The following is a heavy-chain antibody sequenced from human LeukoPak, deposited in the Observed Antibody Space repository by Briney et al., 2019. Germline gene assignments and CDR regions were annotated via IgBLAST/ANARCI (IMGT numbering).Heavy chain of an antibody. D-gene: IGHD5-18*01. CDR1: GFTFSSYG. J-gene: IGHJ6*03. CDR2: ISYDGSNK. Sequence: PGGSPRLSCAASGFTFSSYGMHWVRQAPGKGLEWVAVISYDGSNKYYADSVKGRFTISRDNSKNTLYLQMNSPRAEDTAVYYCAKDQGYSYIVDYYYMDVWGKGTTVTVAS. CDR3: AKDQGYSYIVDYYYMDV. V-gene: IGHV3-30*18.